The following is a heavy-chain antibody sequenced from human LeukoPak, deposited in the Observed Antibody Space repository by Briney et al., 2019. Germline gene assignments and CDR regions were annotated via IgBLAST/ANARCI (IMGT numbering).Heavy chain of an antibody. CDR3: TRNSGWYGLS. Sequence: AGGSLRLSCTVSGFTLSSYEMSWIRQAPGKGLEWVSSIDYDGGSGHYADSVKGRFTISRDNSNNTLFLHLNSLRGEDTAVSYCTRNSGWYGLSWGQGTLVTVSS. J-gene: IGHJ1*01. V-gene: IGHV3-23*01. CDR1: GFTLSSYE. CDR2: IDYDGGSG. D-gene: IGHD6-19*01.